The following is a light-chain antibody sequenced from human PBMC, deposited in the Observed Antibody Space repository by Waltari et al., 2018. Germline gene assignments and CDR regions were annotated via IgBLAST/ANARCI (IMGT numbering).Light chain of an antibody. V-gene: IGLV2-14*01. CDR3: SSYRSRNTPVL. Sequence: QSALTQPASVSGSPGQSITIPCTGTSSAIGAYNFVPWYQQHPGKAPKLMISQVTNRPSGVPDRFSGSKSGNTASLRISGLQAEDEADYYCSSYRSRNTPVLFGGGTTLTVV. CDR1: SSAIGAYNF. J-gene: IGLJ3*02. CDR2: QVT.